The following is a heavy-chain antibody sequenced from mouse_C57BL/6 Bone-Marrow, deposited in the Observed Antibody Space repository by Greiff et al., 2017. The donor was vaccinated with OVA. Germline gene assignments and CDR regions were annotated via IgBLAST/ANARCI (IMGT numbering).Heavy chain of an antibody. J-gene: IGHJ4*01. CDR1: GYTFTSYW. CDR3: ARGKGYGYFYAMDY. V-gene: IGHV1-52*01. CDR2: IDPSDSET. Sequence: QVQLQQPGAALVRPGSSVKLSCKASGYTFTSYWMHWVKQRPIQGLEWIGNIDPSDSETHYNQKFKDKATLTVDKSSSTAYMQLSSLTSEDSAVYYCARGKGYGYFYAMDYWGQGTSVTVSS. D-gene: IGHD2-2*01.